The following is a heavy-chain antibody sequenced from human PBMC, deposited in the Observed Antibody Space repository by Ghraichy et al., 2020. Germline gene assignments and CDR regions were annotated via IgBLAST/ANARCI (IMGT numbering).Heavy chain of an antibody. J-gene: IGHJ4*02. CDR3: VRGSGNSPPPFDY. Sequence: GGSLRLSCAASGFTFSSHWMHWVRQVPGKGLMWVLCINGDGSRIMYAESVKGRFTISRDNAKNTLYLLMTRLRADDTAVYYCVRGSGNSPPPFDYWGQGTLVTVS. CDR1: GFTFSSHW. V-gene: IGHV3-74*03. D-gene: IGHD4-23*01. CDR2: INGDGSRI.